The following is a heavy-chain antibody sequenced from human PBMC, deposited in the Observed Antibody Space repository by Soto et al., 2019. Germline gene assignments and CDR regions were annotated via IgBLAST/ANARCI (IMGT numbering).Heavy chain of an antibody. CDR2: INHSGST. CDR1: GGSFRGYY. V-gene: IGHV4-34*01. CDR3: ATDRGNY. Sequence: SETLSLTCAVYGGSFRGYYWSWIRQPPGKGLEWIGEINHSGSTNYNPSLKSRVTISVDTSKNHFSLKLSSVTAADTAVYYCATDRGNYWGQGTLVTVSS. J-gene: IGHJ4*02.